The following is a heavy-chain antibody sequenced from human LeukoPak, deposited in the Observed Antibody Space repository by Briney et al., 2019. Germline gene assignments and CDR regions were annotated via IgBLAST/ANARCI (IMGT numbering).Heavy chain of an antibody. Sequence: SETLSLTCTVSGGSISSSSYYWGWIRQPPGKGLEWIGSIYYSGSTYYNPSLKSRVTISVDTSKNQFSLKLSSVTAADTAVYYCARQLDTCYYDSSGYYYVAGYLYQQKRDAFDIWGQGTMVTVSS. V-gene: IGHV4-39*01. CDR2: IYYSGST. CDR3: ARQLDTCYYDSSGYYYVAGYLYQQKRDAFDI. D-gene: IGHD3-22*01. J-gene: IGHJ3*02. CDR1: GGSISSSSYY.